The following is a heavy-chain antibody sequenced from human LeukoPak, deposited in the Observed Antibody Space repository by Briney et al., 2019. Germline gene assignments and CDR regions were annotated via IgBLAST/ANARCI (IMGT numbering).Heavy chain of an antibody. CDR1: GFTFSSYS. D-gene: IGHD2-15*01. J-gene: IGHJ3*02. Sequence: GGSLRLSCAASGFTFSSYSMNWVRQAPGKGLEWVSYISAISSSSTYYADSVKGRFTISRDNAKNSLYLQMNSLRAEDTAVYYCARDRVVAATPDAFDIWGQGTMVTVSS. CDR2: ISAISSSST. CDR3: ARDRVVAATPDAFDI. V-gene: IGHV3-48*04.